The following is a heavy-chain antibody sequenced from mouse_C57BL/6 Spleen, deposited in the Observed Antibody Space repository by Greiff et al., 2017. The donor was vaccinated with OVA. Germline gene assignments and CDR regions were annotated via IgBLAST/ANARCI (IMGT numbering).Heavy chain of an antibody. Sequence: VQVVESGAELVRPGASVTLSCKASGYTFTDYEMHWVKQTPVHGLEWIGAIDPETGGTAYNQKFKGKAILTADKSSSTAYMELRSLTSEDSAVYYCTRSPLLLLFDYWGQGTTLTVSS. CDR2: IDPETGGT. CDR1: GYTFTDYE. J-gene: IGHJ2*01. CDR3: TRSPLLLLFDY. V-gene: IGHV1-15*01. D-gene: IGHD1-1*01.